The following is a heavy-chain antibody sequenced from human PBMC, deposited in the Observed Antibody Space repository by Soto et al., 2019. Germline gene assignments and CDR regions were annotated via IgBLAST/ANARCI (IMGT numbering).Heavy chain of an antibody. Sequence: VQLVESGGGLVQPGGSLKLSCAASGFTFSGSTMHWVRQASGKGLEWVGHIRSKANSYATAYAVSVKGRFTISRDDSRNTAYLQMNSLKTEDTAVYYCARGVYDFWSGPPKGLDYWGQGTVVTVSS. J-gene: IGHJ4*02. V-gene: IGHV3-73*02. CDR2: IRSKANSYAT. CDR1: GFTFSGST. CDR3: ARGVYDFWSGPPKGLDY. D-gene: IGHD3-3*01.